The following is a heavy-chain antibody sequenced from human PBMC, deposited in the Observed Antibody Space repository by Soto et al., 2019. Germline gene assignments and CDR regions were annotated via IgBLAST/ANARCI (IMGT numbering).Heavy chain of an antibody. J-gene: IGHJ4*02. CDR1: GYTFTSYG. CDR2: IIPIFGTA. D-gene: IGHD3-22*01. Sequence: SLKVDCKSSGYTFTSYGISCVRHTTGQGLEWMGGIIPIFGTANYAQKFQGRVTITADESTSTAYMERRSLRSDDTAVYYSAGLHCDDSSSHAQKRIEYWGQGTLVTVSS. CDR3: AGLHCDDSSSHAQKRIEY. V-gene: IGHV1-69*13.